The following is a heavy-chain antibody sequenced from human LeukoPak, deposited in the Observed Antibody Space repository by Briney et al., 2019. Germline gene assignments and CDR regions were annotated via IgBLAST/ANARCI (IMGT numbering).Heavy chain of an antibody. Sequence: PGGSLRLSCAASGFTFSSYEMNWVRQAPGKGREWISYISSTGFTIYYADSVKGRFTISRDNATNSLYLQMNSLRAEDTAIYYCARILYKGFDYWGQGTVVTVSS. V-gene: IGHV3-48*03. CDR2: ISSTGFTI. CDR1: GFTFSSYE. D-gene: IGHD1-1*01. J-gene: IGHJ4*02. CDR3: ARILYKGFDY.